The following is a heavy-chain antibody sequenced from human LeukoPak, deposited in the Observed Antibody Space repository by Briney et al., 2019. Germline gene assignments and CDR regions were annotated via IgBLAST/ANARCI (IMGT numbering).Heavy chain of an antibody. J-gene: IGHJ3*02. CDR2: IYYSGST. CDR1: GGSISSGGYY. Sequence: SQTLSLTCTVSGGSISSGGYYWSWIRQHPGKGLEWIGYIYYSGSTYYNPSLKSRVTISVDTSKNQFSLELSSVTAADTAVYYCAREMEYCSSTSCSVYGAFDIWGQGTMVTVSS. CDR3: AREMEYCSSTSCSVYGAFDI. D-gene: IGHD2-2*01. V-gene: IGHV4-31*03.